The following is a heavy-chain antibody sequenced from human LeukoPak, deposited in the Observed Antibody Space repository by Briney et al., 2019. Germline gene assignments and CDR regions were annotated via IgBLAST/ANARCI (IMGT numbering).Heavy chain of an antibody. V-gene: IGHV3-48*03. CDR2: ISSSGSTI. Sequence: GGSLRLSCAASGFTFSSYEMNWVRQAPGKGLEWVSYISSSGSTIYYADSVKGRFTISRDNAKNSLYLQMNGLRAEDTAVYYCARDGVSYYYYYYMDVWGKGTTVTISS. D-gene: IGHD2-8*01. J-gene: IGHJ6*03. CDR1: GFTFSSYE. CDR3: ARDGVSYYYYYYMDV.